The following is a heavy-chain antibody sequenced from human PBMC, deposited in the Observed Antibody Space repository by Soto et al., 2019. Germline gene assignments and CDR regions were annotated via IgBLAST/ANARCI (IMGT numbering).Heavy chain of an antibody. J-gene: IGHJ4*02. Sequence: ASVKVSCKAPGYTFTSYGISWVRQAPGQGLEWMGWISAYNGNTNYAQKLQGRVTMTTDTSTSTAYMELRSLRSDDTAVYYCARFLSTVIPPRPDYWGQGTLVTVSS. CDR2: ISAYNGNT. CDR3: ARFLSTVIPPRPDY. D-gene: IGHD3-22*01. V-gene: IGHV1-18*01. CDR1: GYTFTSYG.